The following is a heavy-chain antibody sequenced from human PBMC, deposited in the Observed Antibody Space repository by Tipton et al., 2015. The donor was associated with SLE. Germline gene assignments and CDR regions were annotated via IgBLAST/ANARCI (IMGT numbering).Heavy chain of an antibody. CDR2: IYYSGST. V-gene: IGHV4-59*01. CDR1: GGSISSYY. CDR3: ARAPIAAPTGYYYGMDV. D-gene: IGHD6-13*01. Sequence: TLSLTCTVSGGSISSYYWSWIRQPPGKGLEWIGYIYYSGSTNYIPSLKSRVTISVDTSKNQFSLKLSSVTAADTAVYYCARAPIAAPTGYYYGMDVWGRGTTVTVSS. J-gene: IGHJ6*02.